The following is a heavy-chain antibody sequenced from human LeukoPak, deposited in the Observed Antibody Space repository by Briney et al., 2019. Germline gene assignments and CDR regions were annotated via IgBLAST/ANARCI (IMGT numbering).Heavy chain of an antibody. Sequence: GGSLRLSCAASGFTFNSYAMSWVRQAPGKGLEWVSGISGGGVGTYYADAVKGRFTISRDNSKYTLFLQMNSLRAEDTAVYYCAARNSNGWYWDYWGQGTLVTVSS. D-gene: IGHD6-19*01. CDR3: AARNSNGWYWDY. CDR2: ISGGGVGT. J-gene: IGHJ4*02. CDR1: GFTFNSYA. V-gene: IGHV3-23*01.